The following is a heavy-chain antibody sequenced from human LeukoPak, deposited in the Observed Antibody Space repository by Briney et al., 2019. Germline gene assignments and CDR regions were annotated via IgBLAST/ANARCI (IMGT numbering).Heavy chain of an antibody. J-gene: IGHJ6*02. CDR2: IGTAGDT. D-gene: IGHD6-13*01. CDR1: GFTFSSYD. CDR3: ARAPPQQLVLWGGYYYGMDV. Sequence: PGGSLRLSCAASGFTFSSYDMHWVRQATGKGLEWVSAIGTAGDTYYPGSVKGRFTISRENAKNSLCLQMNSLRAGDTAVYYCARAPPQQLVLWGGYYYGMDVWGQGTTVTVSS. V-gene: IGHV3-13*01.